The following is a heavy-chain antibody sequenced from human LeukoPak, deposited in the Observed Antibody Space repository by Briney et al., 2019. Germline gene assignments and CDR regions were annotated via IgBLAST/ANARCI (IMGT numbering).Heavy chain of an antibody. V-gene: IGHV4-34*01. D-gene: IGHD3-10*01. CDR1: GGSFSGYY. Sequence: SETLSLTCAVYGGSFSGYYWSWIRQPPGNGLEWIGEINHSGSTNYNPSLKSRVTISVDTSKNQFSLKLSSVTAADTAVYYCARGRAYGTMVRGAFDYWGQGTLVTVSS. CDR2: INHSGST. CDR3: ARGRAYGTMVRGAFDY. J-gene: IGHJ4*02.